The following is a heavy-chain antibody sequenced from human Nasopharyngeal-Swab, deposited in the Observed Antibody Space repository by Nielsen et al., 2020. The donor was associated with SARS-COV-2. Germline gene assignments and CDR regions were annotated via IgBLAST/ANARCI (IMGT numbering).Heavy chain of an antibody. V-gene: IGHV1-2*06. J-gene: IGHJ4*02. CDR2: IDPNTGGT. Sequence: WVRQAPGQGLEWMGRIDPNTGGTSSAQIFQGRVTMTRDTSISTVYIEVTSLTSDDTAVYYCAMVVAGTIDYWGQGTLVTVSS. D-gene: IGHD6-19*01. CDR3: AMVVAGTIDY.